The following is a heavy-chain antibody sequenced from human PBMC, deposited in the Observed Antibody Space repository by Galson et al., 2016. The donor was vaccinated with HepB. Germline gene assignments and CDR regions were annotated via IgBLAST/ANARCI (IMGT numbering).Heavy chain of an antibody. V-gene: IGHV3-7*01. CDR3: ARASGPTYSYGLVSFAGPFDI. CDR1: GFALSDYW. Sequence: SLRLSCAASGFALSDYWMNWVRQAPGKGLEWVANIKEDGTEKYYVDSVKGRFTVSRDNAENSLFLQMDSLRAEDTALYYCARASGPTYSYGLVSFAGPFDIWGQGTVVTVSS. J-gene: IGHJ3*02. D-gene: IGHD3-22*01. CDR2: IKEDGTEK.